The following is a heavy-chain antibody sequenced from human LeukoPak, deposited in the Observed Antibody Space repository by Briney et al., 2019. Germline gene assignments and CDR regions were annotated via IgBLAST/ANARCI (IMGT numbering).Heavy chain of an antibody. J-gene: IGHJ4*02. CDR2: IVGSSRNI. V-gene: IGHV3-48*04. D-gene: IGHD1-1*01. CDR1: GFSFSTYS. CDR3: ATDSPETAAFDY. Sequence: GGSLRRSCTASGFSFSTYSMNWVRQAPGKGLEWVSYIVGSSRNIYYADSVKGRFTISRDNAKNSLYLQMDSLRAEDTAVYHCATDSPETAAFDYWGQGTLVTVSS.